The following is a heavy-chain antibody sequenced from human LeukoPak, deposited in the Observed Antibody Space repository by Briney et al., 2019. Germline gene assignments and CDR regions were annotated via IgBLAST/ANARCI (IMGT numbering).Heavy chain of an antibody. D-gene: IGHD3-16*01. CDR2: IYWDDDE. CDR3: AHRMGMGGFDP. Sequence: SGPTLVTPTQPLTPTCTFSCTSPTTSGVGVGWIRHLPRKALAWLALIYWDDDERYSPSLKSRLTIPRDTSKNQVVLTMANMDPVDTATYYCAHRMGMGGFDPWGQGTLVTVSS. V-gene: IGHV2-5*02. CDR1: CTSPTTSGVG. J-gene: IGHJ5*02.